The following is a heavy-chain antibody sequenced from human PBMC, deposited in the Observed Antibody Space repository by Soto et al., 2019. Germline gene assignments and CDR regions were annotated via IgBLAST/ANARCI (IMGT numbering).Heavy chain of an antibody. D-gene: IGHD1-26*01. CDR1: GFTFSSYS. J-gene: IGHJ6*02. V-gene: IGHV3-21*01. Sequence: GVSLRLSCAASGFTFSSYSMNWVRQAPGKGLEWVSSISSSSSYIYYADSVKGRFTISRDNAKNSLYLQMNSLRAEDTAVYYCAREAPGTPYYYYGMDVWGQGTTVTVSS. CDR3: AREAPGTPYYYYGMDV. CDR2: ISSSSSYI.